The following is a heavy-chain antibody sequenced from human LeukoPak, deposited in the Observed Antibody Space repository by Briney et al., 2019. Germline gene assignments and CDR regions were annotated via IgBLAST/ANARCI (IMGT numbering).Heavy chain of an antibody. V-gene: IGHV4-59*01. CDR2: IYYSGGT. D-gene: IGHD6-19*01. J-gene: IGHJ4*02. CDR3: ARDHSGPSYYFDY. Sequence: PSETLSLTCTVSGVSISSYSCNWIRQPPGKGLEWIGYIYYSGGTSYNPSLKSRVTISVDTSKNQFSLKLSSVTAADTAVYYCARDHSGPSYYFDYWGQGTLVTVSS. CDR1: GVSISSYS.